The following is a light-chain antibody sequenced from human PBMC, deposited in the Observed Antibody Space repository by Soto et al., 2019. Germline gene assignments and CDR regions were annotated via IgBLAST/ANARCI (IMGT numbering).Light chain of an antibody. CDR2: EVN. V-gene: IGLV2-14*01. CDR1: DNDIGSYLY. J-gene: IGLJ2*01. CDR3: SSFTTIGTVI. Sequence: QSVLTQPASVSGSPGQSITISCIGTDNDIGSYLYVSWFQQHPGKAPKVVIFEVNNRPAGISDRFSGSKSGNTASLTISGLQPEDEANYFCSSFTTIGTVIFGGGTKLTVL.